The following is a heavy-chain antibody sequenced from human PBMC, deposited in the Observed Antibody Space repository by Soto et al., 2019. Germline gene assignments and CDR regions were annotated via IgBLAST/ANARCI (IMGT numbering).Heavy chain of an antibody. Sequence: ASVKVSCKASGYTFTSYYMHWVRQAPGQGLEWMGIINPSGGSTSYAQKFQGRVTMTRDTSTSTVYMELSSLRSEDTAVYYCARALVPYYYDSSGYYPFDYWGQGTLVTSPQ. CDR2: INPSGGST. V-gene: IGHV1-46*01. CDR1: GYTFTSYY. CDR3: ARALVPYYYDSSGYYPFDY. D-gene: IGHD3-22*01. J-gene: IGHJ4*02.